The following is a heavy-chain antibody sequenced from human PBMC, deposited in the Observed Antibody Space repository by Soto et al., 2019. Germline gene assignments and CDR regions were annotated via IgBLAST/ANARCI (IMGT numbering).Heavy chain of an antibody. D-gene: IGHD6-13*01. CDR3: ARGVPDSRSWTLEGDY. Sequence: QVQLQQWGAGLLKPSETLSLSCAVYGGSFSGYYWNWVRQPPGKGLEWIGDINHGGSTNYNPSLKTRVTISVDTSTNQLSLQLTSVTAAGTAVYYCARGVPDSRSWTLEGDYWGRGILVTVSS. CDR1: GGSFSGYY. CDR2: INHGGST. V-gene: IGHV4-34*01. J-gene: IGHJ4*02.